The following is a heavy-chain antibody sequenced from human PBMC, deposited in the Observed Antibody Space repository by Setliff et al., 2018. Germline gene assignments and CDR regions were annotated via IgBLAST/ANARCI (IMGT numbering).Heavy chain of an antibody. Sequence: GGSLRLSCAASGFTSNMYGVHWVRQAPGRGLEWVAYVRHDGSNENYADSVKGRFTISGDNSKNTSYLQMNSLRAEDTAVYFCARIFLYGTSWYFDNWGQGTLVTVSS. CDR3: ARIFLYGTSWYFDN. CDR2: VRHDGSNE. V-gene: IGHV3-30*12. J-gene: IGHJ4*02. D-gene: IGHD3-3*01. CDR1: GFTSNMYG.